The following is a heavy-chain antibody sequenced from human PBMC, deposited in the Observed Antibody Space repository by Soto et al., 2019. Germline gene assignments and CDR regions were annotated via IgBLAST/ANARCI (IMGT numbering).Heavy chain of an antibody. CDR1: GGTFSSFA. CDR3: ARPRYSSGWYGSFDS. CDR2: ITLLFNTA. D-gene: IGHD6-19*01. Sequence: QVQLVQSGAEVQKPGSSVKVSCKASGGTFSSFAISWLRQAPGQGLEWMGGITLLFNTAKYAQKFQGRVTITADESTSTAYMELSSLGSEDTAVYYCARPRYSSGWYGSFDSWGQGTLVTVPS. J-gene: IGHJ5*01. V-gene: IGHV1-69*01.